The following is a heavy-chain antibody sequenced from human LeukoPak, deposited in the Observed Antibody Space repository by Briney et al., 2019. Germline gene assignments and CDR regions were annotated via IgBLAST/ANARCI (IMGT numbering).Heavy chain of an antibody. CDR1: GFTFSSYG. Sequence: GGSLRLSCAASGFTFSSYGMSWVRQAPGKGLEWVSAISGSGGSTYYADSVKGRFTISRDNSKNTLYLQMNSLRDEDTAVYYCARSLKRELLRTYFDYWGQGTLVTVSS. V-gene: IGHV3-23*01. CDR2: ISGSGGST. J-gene: IGHJ4*02. CDR3: ARSLKRELLRTYFDY. D-gene: IGHD1-26*01.